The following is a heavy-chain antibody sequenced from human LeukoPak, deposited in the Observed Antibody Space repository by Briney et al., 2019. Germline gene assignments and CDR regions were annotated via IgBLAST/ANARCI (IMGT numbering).Heavy chain of an antibody. CDR1: GFTFSSYA. CDR2: ISYDGSNK. CDR3: ARDRGKYYLRMYYYYYGMDV. Sequence: PGRSLRLSCAASGFTFSSYAMHWVRQAPGKGLEWVAVISYDGSNKYYADSVKGRFTISRDNSKNTLYLQMNSLRAEDTAVYYCARDRGKYYLRMYYYYYGMDVWGQGTTVTVSS. D-gene: IGHD3-10*01. V-gene: IGHV3-30-3*01. J-gene: IGHJ6*02.